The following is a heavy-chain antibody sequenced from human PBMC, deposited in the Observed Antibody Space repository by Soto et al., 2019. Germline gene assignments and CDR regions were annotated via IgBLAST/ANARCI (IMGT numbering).Heavy chain of an antibody. J-gene: IGHJ4*02. V-gene: IGHV3-23*01. D-gene: IGHD3-22*01. CDR1: GFTFSSYA. CDR3: AKDRDYYDSSGSLGY. CDR2: ISGSGGST. Sequence: GGSLRLSCAASGFTFSSYAMSWVRQAPGKGLEWVSAISGSGGSTYYADSVKGRFTISRDNSKNTLYLQMNSLRAEDTAVYYCAKDRDYYDSSGSLGYWGQGTLVTVSS.